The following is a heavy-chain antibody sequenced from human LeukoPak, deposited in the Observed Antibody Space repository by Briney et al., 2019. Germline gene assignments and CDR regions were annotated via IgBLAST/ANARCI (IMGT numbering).Heavy chain of an antibody. D-gene: IGHD1-26*01. Sequence: GGSLRLSCAASGFTFSSYGMHWVRQAPGKGLEWVAVISYDGSNKYYADSVKGRFTISRDNSKNTLYLQMNSLRAEDTAAYYCAKDVGWELLDWGQGTLVTVSS. J-gene: IGHJ4*02. CDR1: GFTFSSYG. CDR2: ISYDGSNK. V-gene: IGHV3-30*18. CDR3: AKDVGWELLD.